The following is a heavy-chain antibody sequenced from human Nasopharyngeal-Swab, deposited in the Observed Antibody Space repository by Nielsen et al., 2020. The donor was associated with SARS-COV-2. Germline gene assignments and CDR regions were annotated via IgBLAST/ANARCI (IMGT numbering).Heavy chain of an antibody. D-gene: IGHD2-21*02. CDR3: ARVAVVTARSFDY. Sequence: ASVQVSRKASGYTFTSYVMHWVRQAAGQRLEWMGWVNAGNGNTQHSQKFQGRVTITRDTSASTAYMELSSLRSEDPAVYYCARVAVVTARSFDYWGQGTLVTVS. CDR2: VNAGNGNT. V-gene: IGHV1-3*01. J-gene: IGHJ4*02. CDR1: GYTFTSYV.